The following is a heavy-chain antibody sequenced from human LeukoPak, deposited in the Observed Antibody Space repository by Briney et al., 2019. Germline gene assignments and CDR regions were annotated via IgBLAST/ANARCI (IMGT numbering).Heavy chain of an antibody. D-gene: IGHD5-24*01. Sequence: PGGSLRLSCAVSGFTFSDYWMSWVRQPPRKGLDWVGTIKQDGTEKRYVESVKGRFTISRDKPKNSLFLQMDSLRVEDTAVYYCAREIHLLGDGRADNYDYWGQGTLVTVSS. CDR1: GFTFSDYW. CDR3: AREIHLLGDGRADNYDY. CDR2: IKQDGTEK. J-gene: IGHJ4*02. V-gene: IGHV3-7*01.